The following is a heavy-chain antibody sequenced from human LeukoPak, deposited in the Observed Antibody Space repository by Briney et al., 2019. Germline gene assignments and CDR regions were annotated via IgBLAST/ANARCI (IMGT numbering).Heavy chain of an antibody. Sequence: PSETLSLTCTLSGGSISTYYWSWIRQPPAKGLEWIGCIYHSGSTNYNPSLKSRVTISVDTSKNQFSLKLSSVTAADTAVYYCARASYGDYPGFDYWGQGTLVTVSS. CDR3: ARASYGDYPGFDY. CDR2: IYHSGST. D-gene: IGHD4-17*01. V-gene: IGHV4-59*01. CDR1: GGSISTYY. J-gene: IGHJ4*02.